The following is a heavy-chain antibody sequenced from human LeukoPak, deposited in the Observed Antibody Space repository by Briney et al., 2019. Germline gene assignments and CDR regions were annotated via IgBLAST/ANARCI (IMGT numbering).Heavy chain of an antibody. J-gene: IGHJ4*02. D-gene: IGHD3-9*01. CDR3: VIGLRYFEEGFDY. Sequence: GLXXIGSIYYSGSTYYNPSLKSRVTISVDTSKNQFSLKLSSVTAADTAVYYCVIGLRYFEEGFDYWGQGTLVTVSS. V-gene: IGHV4-39*07. CDR2: IYYSGST.